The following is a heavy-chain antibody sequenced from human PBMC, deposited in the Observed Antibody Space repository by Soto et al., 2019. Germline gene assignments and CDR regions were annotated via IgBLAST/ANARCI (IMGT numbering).Heavy chain of an antibody. Sequence: EVQLVESGGGLVKPGGSLRLSCAASGFPFSSYSMNWVPQAQGKGLEWVSSISCSTSYIYYADSVKGRFTISRDNAKNSLYMQMNSLRAEDTAVYYCARVVDYCDPYYYYGMDVWGQGTTVTVSS. CDR1: GFPFSSYS. CDR2: ISCSTSYI. J-gene: IGHJ6*02. D-gene: IGHD3-22*01. V-gene: IGHV3-21*01. CDR3: ARVVDYCDPYYYYGMDV.